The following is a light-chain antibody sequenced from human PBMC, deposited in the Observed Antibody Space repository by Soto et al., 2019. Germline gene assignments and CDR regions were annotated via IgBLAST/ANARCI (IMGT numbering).Light chain of an antibody. CDR3: YSAAANNLGV. V-gene: IGLV3-27*01. Sequence: SYELTQPSSVSVSPGQTARITCSGDILAKNYARWFQQKPGQAPLMVIYRDTERPSGMPERFSGSSSGTTVTLTVSGAQVEDGADYYCYSAAANNLGVFGGGTKLTVL. CDR2: RDT. J-gene: IGLJ2*01. CDR1: ILAKNY.